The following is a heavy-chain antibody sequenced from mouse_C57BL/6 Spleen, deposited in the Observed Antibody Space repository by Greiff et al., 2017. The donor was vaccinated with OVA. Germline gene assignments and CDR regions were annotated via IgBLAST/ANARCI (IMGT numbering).Heavy chain of an antibody. D-gene: IGHD2-4*01. CDR2: INPNNGGT. CDR1: GYTFTDYY. CDR3: ARGDYDGGWYFDV. V-gene: IGHV1-26*01. Sequence: EVMLQQSGPELVKPGASVKISCKASGYTFTDYYMNWVKQSHGKSLEWIGDINPNNGGTSYNQKFKGKATLTVDKSSSTAYMELRSLTSEDSAVYYCARGDYDGGWYFDVWGTWTTVTVSS. J-gene: IGHJ1*03.